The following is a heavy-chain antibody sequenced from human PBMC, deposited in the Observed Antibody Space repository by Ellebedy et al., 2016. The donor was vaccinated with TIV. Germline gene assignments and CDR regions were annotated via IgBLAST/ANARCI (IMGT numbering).Heavy chain of an antibody. CDR3: ARSLEWLPGDY. Sequence: AASVKVSCKPSGYTFTNYNMHWVRQAPGQGLEWMGMIKPSGGSTTYALKFRGRVTITKDTSTSTLNMELSSLRFEDTAVYYCARSLEWLPGDYWGQGTLVTVSS. D-gene: IGHD3-3*01. CDR1: GYTFTNYN. V-gene: IGHV1-46*01. J-gene: IGHJ4*02. CDR2: IKPSGGST.